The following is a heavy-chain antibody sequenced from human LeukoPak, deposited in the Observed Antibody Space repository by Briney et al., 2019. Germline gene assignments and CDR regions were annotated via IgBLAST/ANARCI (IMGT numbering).Heavy chain of an antibody. V-gene: IGHV3-48*01. CDR2: ISHSSSTI. D-gene: IGHD4-17*01. CDR1: GFTFSSYS. CDR3: ARDRLHYGEYEKTFDY. Sequence: GGSLRLSCAASGFTFSSYSMNCVRQAPGKGLEWVSYISHSSSTIYYADSVKGRFTISRDNDKKSLYLQMNSLRAEDSAVYYCARDRLHYGEYEKTFDYWGQGALVTVSS. J-gene: IGHJ4*02.